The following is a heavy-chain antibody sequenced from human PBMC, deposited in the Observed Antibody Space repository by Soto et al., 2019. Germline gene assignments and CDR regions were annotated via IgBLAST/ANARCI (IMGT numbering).Heavy chain of an antibody. V-gene: IGHV1-18*01. CDR3: AIGIAVAGANDAFDI. CDR2: ISAYSGNT. J-gene: IGHJ3*02. Sequence: VASVKVSCKASGYTFTSYTIHWIRQAPGQRLEWMGWISAYSGNTNYAQKHQGSVTMTTDTSTSTAYMELRSLRSDDTVVYYCAIGIAVAGANDAFDIWGQGTMVTVSS. D-gene: IGHD6-19*01. CDR1: GYTFTSYT.